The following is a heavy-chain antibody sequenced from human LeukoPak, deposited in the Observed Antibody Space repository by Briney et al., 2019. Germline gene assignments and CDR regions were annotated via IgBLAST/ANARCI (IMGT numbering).Heavy chain of an antibody. D-gene: IGHD6-19*01. Sequence: GEPLKISSKSSVYSFTSYCIGGVRPMRRKGLEWMGIIYPGNSDTRSSPSFQGQVTISADKSVSTAYLQWSSLRASDSAMYYCARYSPKSSCWPSYYGMDVWGQGTTVTVSS. J-gene: IGHJ6*02. CDR2: IYPGNSDT. CDR1: VYSFTSYC. CDR3: ARYSPKSSCWPSYYGMDV. V-gene: IGHV5-51*01.